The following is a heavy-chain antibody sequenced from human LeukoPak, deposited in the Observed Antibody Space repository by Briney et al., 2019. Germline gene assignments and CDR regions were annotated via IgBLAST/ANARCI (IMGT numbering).Heavy chain of an antibody. CDR2: IRYDGSNK. D-gene: IGHD2-2*01. Sequence: PGGSLRLSCAASGFTFSSYGMHWVRHAPGKGLEWVAFIRYDGSNKYYADSVKGRFTISRDNSKDTLYLQMNSLRAEDTAVYYCAKDLGVGSTSFYFDYWGQGTLVTASS. J-gene: IGHJ4*02. CDR1: GFTFSSYG. CDR3: AKDLGVGSTSFYFDY. V-gene: IGHV3-30*02.